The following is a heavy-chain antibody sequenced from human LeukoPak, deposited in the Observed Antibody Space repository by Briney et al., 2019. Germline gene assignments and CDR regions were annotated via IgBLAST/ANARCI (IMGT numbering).Heavy chain of an antibody. V-gene: IGHV4-59*12. J-gene: IGHJ5*02. CDR2: IYYSGST. Sequence: SETLSLTCTVSGGSISSYYWTWIRQPPGKGLEWIGYIYYSGSTNYNPSLKSRVTISVDTSKNQFSLKLSSVTAADTAVYYCAREGEYSSGWAWSQGTLVTVSS. CDR3: AREGEYSSGWA. CDR1: GGSISSYY. D-gene: IGHD6-19*01.